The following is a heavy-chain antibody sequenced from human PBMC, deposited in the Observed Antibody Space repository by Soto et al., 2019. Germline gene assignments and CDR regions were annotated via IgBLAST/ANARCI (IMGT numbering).Heavy chain of an antibody. CDR1: GFSLRNSGVG. D-gene: IGHD4-17*01. V-gene: IGHV2-5*02. J-gene: IGHJ4*02. Sequence: QITLKESGPTLVKPTQTLTLTCTFSGFSLRNSGVGVGWSRQPPGKALEWLALIYWDDDKRYRPSLKSRLTITKDTSKNQVVLTMTSMNPVDTATYYCAHLTTGGFYFDYWGQGTLVTVSS. CDR2: IYWDDDK. CDR3: AHLTTGGFYFDY.